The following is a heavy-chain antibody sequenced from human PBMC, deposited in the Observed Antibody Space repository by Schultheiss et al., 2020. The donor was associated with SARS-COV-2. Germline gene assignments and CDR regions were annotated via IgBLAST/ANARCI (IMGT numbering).Heavy chain of an antibody. J-gene: IGHJ4*02. V-gene: IGHV4-59*01. D-gene: IGHD3-10*01. CDR3: ARFVRAEWFGEFIDY. CDR1: GGSISSYY. CDR2: IYYSGST. Sequence: SQTLSLTCTVSGGSISSYYWSWIRQPPGKGLEWIGYIYYSGSTNYNPSLKSQVTISVDTSKNQFSLKLSSVTAADTAVYYCARFVRAEWFGEFIDYWGQGTLVTVSS.